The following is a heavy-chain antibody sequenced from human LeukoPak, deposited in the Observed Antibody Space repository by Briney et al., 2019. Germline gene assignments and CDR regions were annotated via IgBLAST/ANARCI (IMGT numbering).Heavy chain of an antibody. D-gene: IGHD5-12*01. J-gene: IGHJ6*03. CDR1: GGSISSYY. CDR3: ARVVYSGYDFRGAMDV. CDR2: IYYTGST. V-gene: IGHV4-59*01. Sequence: SETLSLTCTVSGGSISSYYWSWIRQPPGKGLEWIGYIYYTGSTNHNPSLKSRVTISVDTSKNQFSLKLSSVTAADTAVYYCARVVYSGYDFRGAMDVWGKGTTVSVSS.